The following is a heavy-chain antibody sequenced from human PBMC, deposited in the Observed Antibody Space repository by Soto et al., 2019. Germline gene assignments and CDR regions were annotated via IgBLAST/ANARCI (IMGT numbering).Heavy chain of an antibody. CDR2: IIPIFGTA. J-gene: IGHJ5*02. V-gene: IGHV1-69*13. CDR3: ASLRIFSSWYQGWFDP. Sequence: ASVKVSCKASGGTFSSYAISWVRQAPGQGLEWMGGIIPIFGTANYAQKFQGRATITADESTSTAYMELSSLRSEDTAVYYCASLRIFSSWYQGWFDPWGQGTRVTVSS. CDR1: GGTFSSYA. D-gene: IGHD6-13*01.